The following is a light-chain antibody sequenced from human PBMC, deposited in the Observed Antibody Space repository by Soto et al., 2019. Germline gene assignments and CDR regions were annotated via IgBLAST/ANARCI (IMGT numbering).Light chain of an antibody. CDR1: QSVLYSSNNKNH. CDR2: WAS. V-gene: IGKV4-1*01. Sequence: DIVMTQSPDSLAVSLGERAAINCKSSQSVLYSSNNKNHLAWYQQKPGRPPKVLIYWASTRESGVPDRFSGRGSGTDFTLTISSMQAEDVEVYFCQQYYSPQYNFGKGTKV. J-gene: IGKJ2*01. CDR3: QQYYSPQYN.